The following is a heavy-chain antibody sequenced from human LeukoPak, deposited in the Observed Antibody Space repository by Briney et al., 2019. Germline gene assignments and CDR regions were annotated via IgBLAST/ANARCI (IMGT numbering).Heavy chain of an antibody. CDR3: ARVIGSGSYHFDY. CDR2: IYSGGST. CDR1: GFTVSSNY. Sequence: GGSLRLSCAASGFTVSSNYMSWVRQAPGKGLEWVSVIYSGGSTYYADSVKGRFTISRDNSKNTLYLQMNSLRAEDTAVYHCARVIGSGSYHFDYWGQGTLVTVSS. V-gene: IGHV3-53*01. J-gene: IGHJ4*02. D-gene: IGHD3-10*01.